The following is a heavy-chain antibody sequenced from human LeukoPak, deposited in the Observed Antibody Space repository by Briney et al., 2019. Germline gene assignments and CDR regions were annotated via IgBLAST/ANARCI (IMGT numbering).Heavy chain of an antibody. J-gene: IGHJ4*02. CDR1: GGSISSYY. V-gene: IGHV4-59*01. CDR3: ARGFRGWYAGY. CDR2: IYYRGST. D-gene: IGHD6-19*01. Sequence: PSETLSLTCTVSGGSISSYYLNWIRQPPGKGLEWIGYIYYRGSTNYNPSLKSRVTISVDTSKNQFSLKLSSVTAADTAVYYCARGFRGWYAGYWGQGALVTVSS.